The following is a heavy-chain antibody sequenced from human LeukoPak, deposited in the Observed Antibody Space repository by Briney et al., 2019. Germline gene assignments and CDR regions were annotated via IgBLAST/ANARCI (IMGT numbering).Heavy chain of an antibody. CDR1: GFAFSLYW. Sequence: GGSLRLSCAASGFAFSLYWMTWVRQAPGKGLEWVSAISGSGGSTYYADSVKGRFTISRDNSKNTLYLQMNSLRAEDTAVYYCAKGGWFGELPHFDYWGQGTLVTVSS. D-gene: IGHD3-10*01. CDR3: AKGGWFGELPHFDY. V-gene: IGHV3-23*01. CDR2: ISGSGGST. J-gene: IGHJ4*02.